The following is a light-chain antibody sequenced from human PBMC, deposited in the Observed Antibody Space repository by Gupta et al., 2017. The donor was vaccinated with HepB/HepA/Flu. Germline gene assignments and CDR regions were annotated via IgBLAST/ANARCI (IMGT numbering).Light chain of an antibody. V-gene: IGKV1-9*01. J-gene: IGKJ4*01. Sequence: XSASVGDRVTITCRATQGISSYLVWYQQKPGKAPKLLIYAASTLQSGVPSRFSGGGSGTEFTLTISSLQPEDFATYYCQQLYSSPYTFGGGTKVEIK. CDR3: QQLYSSPYT. CDR1: QGISSY. CDR2: AAS.